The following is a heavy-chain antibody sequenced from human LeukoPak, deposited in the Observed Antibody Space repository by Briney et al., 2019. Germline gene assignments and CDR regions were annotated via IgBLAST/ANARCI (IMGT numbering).Heavy chain of an antibody. CDR2: IKHSGST. J-gene: IGHJ6*02. Sequence: PSETLSLTCAVYGGSFSGYYWSWIRQPPGKGLEWIGEIKHSGSTNYNPSPKSRVFISVDTSTNQFFLKLSSVTAADTAVYYCARITYYYGSGSAYGMDVWGQGTTVTVSS. D-gene: IGHD3-10*01. CDR3: ARITYYYGSGSAYGMDV. CDR1: GGSFSGYY. V-gene: IGHV4-34*01.